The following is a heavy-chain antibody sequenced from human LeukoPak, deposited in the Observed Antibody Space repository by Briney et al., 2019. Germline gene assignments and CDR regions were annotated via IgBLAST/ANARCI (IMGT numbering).Heavy chain of an antibody. Sequence: KSEESLKISCKGSGYSFTYYWIGWVRQMPGKGLEWMGIIYPGDSDTRYRPSFQGQVTISVDKSINTAYLQWSSLKASDTAMYYCARQDGNLKYYFDYWGQGTLVTVSS. J-gene: IGHJ4*02. CDR1: GYSFTYYW. D-gene: IGHD1-1*01. V-gene: IGHV5-51*01. CDR3: ARQDGNLKYYFDY. CDR2: IYPGDSDT.